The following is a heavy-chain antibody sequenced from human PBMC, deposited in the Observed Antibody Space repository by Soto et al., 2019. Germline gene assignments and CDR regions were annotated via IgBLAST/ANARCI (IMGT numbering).Heavy chain of an antibody. CDR2: IYPGDSDT. CDR3: ARSYSSSSYFDY. V-gene: IGHV5-51*01. D-gene: IGHD6-6*01. Sequence: GESLKISCKGSGYSFTIYWIAWVRQMPGKGLEWMGMIYPGDSDTRYSPSFQGQVTISADKSITNAYLQWSSLSASDTAMYYCARSYSSSSYFDYWGQRALVNVSS. J-gene: IGHJ4*02. CDR1: GYSFTIYW.